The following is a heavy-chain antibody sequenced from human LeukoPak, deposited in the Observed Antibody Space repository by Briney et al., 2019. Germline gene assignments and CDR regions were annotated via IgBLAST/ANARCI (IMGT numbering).Heavy chain of an antibody. D-gene: IGHD3-16*01. J-gene: IGHJ4*02. V-gene: IGHV1-18*04. Sequence: ASVKVSCKASGYTFTGYYMHWVRQAPGQGLEWMGWISAYNGNTNYAQKLQGRVTMTTDTSTSTAYMELRSLRSDDTAVYYCARDSDIKAVDSYPGGGVFDYWGQGTLVTVSS. CDR3: ARDSDIKAVDSYPGGGVFDY. CDR2: ISAYNGNT. CDR1: GYTFTGYY.